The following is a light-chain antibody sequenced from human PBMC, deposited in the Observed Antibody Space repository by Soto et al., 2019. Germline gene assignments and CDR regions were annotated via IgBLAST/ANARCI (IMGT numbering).Light chain of an antibody. CDR2: EVY. J-gene: IGLJ2*01. CDR1: SSDVGGYNY. CDR3: SAYAGSSTWV. Sequence: QSVPTQPPSASGSPGQSVTFSCTGTSSDVGGYNYVSWYQQYPGKAPKLMIYEVYKRPSGVPDRSSGSKSGNTASLTVSGLQPEDEADYYCSAYAGSSTWVFGGGTKLTVL. V-gene: IGLV2-8*01.